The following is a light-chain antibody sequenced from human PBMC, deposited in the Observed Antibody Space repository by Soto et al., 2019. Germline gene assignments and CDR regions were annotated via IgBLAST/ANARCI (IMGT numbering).Light chain of an antibody. CDR3: HHYET. Sequence: EIMLTQSRVTLSLSPGYRATLSCTASQSVSRSYLGWYQQKPGQAPRLLMYGASMRAAGVPDRFSGSGSGTEFTLTISRLEPEDFTVYYCHHYETFGQGTKVDI. J-gene: IGKJ1*01. CDR1: QSVSRSY. CDR2: GAS. V-gene: IGKV3-20*01.